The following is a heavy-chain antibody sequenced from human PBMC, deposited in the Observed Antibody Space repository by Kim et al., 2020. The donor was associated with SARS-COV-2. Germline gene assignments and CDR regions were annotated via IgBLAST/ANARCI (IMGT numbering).Heavy chain of an antibody. CDR1: GGSVSSGSYY. V-gene: IGHV4-61*01. CDR3: ARDDSYGNFDY. Sequence: SETLSLTCTVSGGSVSSGSYYWSWIRQPPGKGLEWIGYIYYSGSTNYNPSLKSRVTISVDTSKNQFSLKLSSVTAADTAVYYCARDDSYGNFDYWGQGTLVTVSS. CDR2: IYYSGST. J-gene: IGHJ4*02. D-gene: IGHD5-18*01.